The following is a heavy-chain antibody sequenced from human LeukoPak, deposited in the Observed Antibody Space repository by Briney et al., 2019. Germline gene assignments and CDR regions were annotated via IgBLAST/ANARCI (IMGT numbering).Heavy chain of an antibody. CDR2: VYYSGSS. V-gene: IGHV4-39*02. Sequence: SETLSLTCTVSGGSISSSGYYWGWIRQPPGKGLEWIGNVYYSGSSNYSPSLKSRVTISVDTSNNHFSLKLSSVTAADTAVYYCTRRWEGSGYRDYWGQGTLVTVSS. D-gene: IGHD5-12*01. J-gene: IGHJ4*02. CDR1: GGSISSSGYY. CDR3: TRRWEGSGYRDY.